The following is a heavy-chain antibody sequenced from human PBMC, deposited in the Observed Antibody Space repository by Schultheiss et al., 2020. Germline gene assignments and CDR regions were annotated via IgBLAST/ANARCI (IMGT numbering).Heavy chain of an antibody. CDR1: GFRVSGGS. D-gene: IGHD5-12*01. J-gene: IGHJ6*03. V-gene: IGHV3-23*01. CDR2: ISGSGGST. CDR3: AKDLSQIPASKVVAAIRGTKGAPMDV. Sequence: GGSLRLSCAASGFRVSGGSMNGVRQAPGKGLEWVSAISGSGGSTYYADSVKGRFTISRDNSKNTLYLQMNSLRAEDTAVYYCAKDLSQIPASKVVAAIRGTKGAPMDVWGKGTTVTVSS.